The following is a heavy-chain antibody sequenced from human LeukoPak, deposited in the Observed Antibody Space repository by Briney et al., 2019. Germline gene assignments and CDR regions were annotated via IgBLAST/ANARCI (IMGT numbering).Heavy chain of an antibody. Sequence: ASVKVSCKASGYTFTGYYMHWVRQAPGQGLEWMGWINPNSGGTNYAQKFQGWVTITRDTSISTAYMELSRLRSDDTAVYYCARGGVVVVAAIREDDAFDIWGQGTMVTVSS. CDR2: INPNSGGT. V-gene: IGHV1-2*04. CDR1: GYTFTGYY. CDR3: ARGGVVVVAAIREDDAFDI. D-gene: IGHD2-15*01. J-gene: IGHJ3*02.